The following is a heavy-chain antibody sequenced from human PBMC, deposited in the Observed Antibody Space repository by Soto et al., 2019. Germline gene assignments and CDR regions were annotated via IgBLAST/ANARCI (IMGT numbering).Heavy chain of an antibody. CDR2: INHSGST. D-gene: IGHD1-26*01. V-gene: IGHV4-34*01. CDR1: EGNFGDFC. J-gene: IGHJ6*02. CDR3: ARGNIVGATNYYYYGMDV. Sequence: PSVPLCHSSAVFEGNFGDFCGRWIRKPPGKGLEWIGEINHSGSTNYNPSLKSRVTISVDTSKNQFSLKLSSVTAADTAVYYCARGNIVGATNYYYYGMDVWGQGTTVTVSS.